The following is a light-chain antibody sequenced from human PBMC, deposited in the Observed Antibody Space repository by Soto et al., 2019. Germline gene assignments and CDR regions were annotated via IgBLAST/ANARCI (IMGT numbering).Light chain of an antibody. CDR3: QQYESSVTWT. J-gene: IGKJ1*01. Sequence: EVVLTQSPGTVSLSPGERATLSCRASQSVTSNYLAWYQQKPGQAPRLLIYAASSRATGIPARFSGSGSGTDFTLSISRLEHEDLAVYYCQQYESSVTWTFVQGTKVEIK. CDR2: AAS. CDR1: QSVTSNY. V-gene: IGKV3-20*01.